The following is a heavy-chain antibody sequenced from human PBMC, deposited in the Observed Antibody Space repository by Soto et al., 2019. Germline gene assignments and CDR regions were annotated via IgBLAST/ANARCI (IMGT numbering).Heavy chain of an antibody. V-gene: IGHV1-69*13. Sequence: SVNVSFKASGGTLISYSISWVRQAPGQGLEWMGGIIPIFGTANYAQKFQGRVTITADESTSTAYMELSSLRSEDTAVYYCASPYQYSNYGHYGMDVWGQGTTVTVSS. J-gene: IGHJ6*02. CDR1: GGTLISYS. CDR2: IIPIFGTA. D-gene: IGHD4-4*01. CDR3: ASPYQYSNYGHYGMDV.